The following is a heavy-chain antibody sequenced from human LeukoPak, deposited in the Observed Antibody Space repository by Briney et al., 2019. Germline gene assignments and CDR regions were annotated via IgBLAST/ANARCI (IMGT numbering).Heavy chain of an antibody. CDR3: ARFTDTKGFDY. V-gene: IGHV3-53*01. CDR2: IYSGGST. Sequence: PAGSLRLSCAASGCTVSSNYMSWVRQAPGKGLERVSVIYSGGSTYYADSVKGRFTISRDNSKNTLYLQMNSLRAEDTAVYYCARFTDTKGFDYWGQGTLVTVSS. J-gene: IGHJ4*02. CDR1: GCTVSSNY. D-gene: IGHD5-18*01.